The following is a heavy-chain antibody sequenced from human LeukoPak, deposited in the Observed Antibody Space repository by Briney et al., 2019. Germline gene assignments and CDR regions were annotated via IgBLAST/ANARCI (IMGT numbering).Heavy chain of an antibody. CDR3: AKVDSSSWGIPDY. CDR1: RFTFSNYG. D-gene: IGHD6-13*01. Sequence: GGSLRLSCTASRFTFSNYGMHWVRQAPGKGLEWVTFIRSDGSIKYYADSVKGRFTISRDNSKNTLYLQMNSLRTEDTAVYYCAKVDSSSWGIPDYWGQGTLVTVSS. J-gene: IGHJ4*02. V-gene: IGHV3-30*02. CDR2: IRSDGSIK.